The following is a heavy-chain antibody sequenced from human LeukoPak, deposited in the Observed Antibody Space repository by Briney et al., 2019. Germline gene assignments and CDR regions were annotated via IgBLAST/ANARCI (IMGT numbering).Heavy chain of an antibody. CDR3: ARGGYGSS. J-gene: IGHJ4*02. Sequence: GGSLRLSCAASGFTFSTYEMNWVRQAPGKGLEWVSYISSSGRTTYYADSVKGRFTISRDNAKNSLYLQMNSLRAEDTAVYYCARGGYGSSWGQGTLVTVSS. CDR1: GFTFSTYE. D-gene: IGHD5-18*01. V-gene: IGHV3-48*03. CDR2: ISSSGRTT.